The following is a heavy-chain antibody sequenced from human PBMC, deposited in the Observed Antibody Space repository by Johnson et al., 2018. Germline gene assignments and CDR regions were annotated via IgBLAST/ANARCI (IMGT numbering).Heavy chain of an antibody. CDR2: ISSSGSYI. CDR1: GFTFSSYS. J-gene: IGHJ1*01. D-gene: IGHD1-26*01. CDR3: ASAIVGKGYFQH. Sequence: VQLVQSGGGLVQPGGSLRLSCAASGFTFSSYSMNWVRQAPGKGLEWVSSISSSGSYIYYADSVKGRFTISRDNAKNSLYLQMNSLRDEDTAVYYCASAIVGKGYFQHWGQGTLVTVSS. V-gene: IGHV3-21*01.